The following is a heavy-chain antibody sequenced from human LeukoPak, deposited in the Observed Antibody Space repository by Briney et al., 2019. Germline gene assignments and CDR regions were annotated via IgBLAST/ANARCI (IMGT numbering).Heavy chain of an antibody. CDR2: ISGSGGST. V-gene: IGHV3-23*01. CDR1: GFTFSRYW. CDR3: AKDPQDDSSGYYYGYYFDY. J-gene: IGHJ4*02. Sequence: GGSLRLSCAASGFTFSRYWMHWVRQAPGKGLEWVSAISGSGGSTYYADSVKGRFTISRDNSKNTLYLQMDSLRAEDTAVYYCAKDPQDDSSGYYYGYYFDYWGQGTLVTVSS. D-gene: IGHD3-22*01.